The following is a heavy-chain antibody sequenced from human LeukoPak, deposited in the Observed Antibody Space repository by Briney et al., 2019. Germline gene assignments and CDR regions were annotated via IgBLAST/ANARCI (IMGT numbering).Heavy chain of an antibody. Sequence: SETLSLTCTVSDGSIISYYWSWIRQPPGKGLEWIGYFYYSGSIKYNPSLKSRVTISVDTPKNQFSLKLSSVTAADTAVYYCARPYSSAWYGAFHIWGQGTKVTVSS. CDR1: DGSIISYY. J-gene: IGHJ3*02. CDR2: FYYSGSI. CDR3: ARPYSSAWYGAFHI. V-gene: IGHV4-59*08. D-gene: IGHD6-19*01.